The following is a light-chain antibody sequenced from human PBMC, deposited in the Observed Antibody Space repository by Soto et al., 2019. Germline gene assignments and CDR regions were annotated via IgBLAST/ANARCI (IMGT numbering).Light chain of an antibody. J-gene: IGKJ1*01. CDR3: QQRWT. CDR2: GAS. CDR1: QSVSSSY. V-gene: IGKV3-20*01. Sequence: EIVLTQSPGTLSLSTGERATLSCRASQSVSSSYLAWYQQKPGQAPRLLIYGASSRATGIPDRFSGSGSGTDFTLTISRLEPEDFAVYYCQQRWTFGQGTKVDIK.